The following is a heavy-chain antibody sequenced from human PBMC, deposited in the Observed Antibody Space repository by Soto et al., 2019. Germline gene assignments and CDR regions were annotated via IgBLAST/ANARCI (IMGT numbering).Heavy chain of an antibody. Sequence: DSVKVSCKVSGYTLTELSMHWVRQAPGKGLEWMGGFDPEDGETIYAQKFQGRVTMTEDTSTDTAYMELSSLRSEDTAVYYCATDIVLSVTTLGWFFAYCGQGTLVTVSS. D-gene: IGHD4-17*01. V-gene: IGHV1-24*01. CDR2: FDPEDGET. CDR1: GYTLTELS. CDR3: ATDIVLSVTTLGWFFAY. J-gene: IGHJ4*02.